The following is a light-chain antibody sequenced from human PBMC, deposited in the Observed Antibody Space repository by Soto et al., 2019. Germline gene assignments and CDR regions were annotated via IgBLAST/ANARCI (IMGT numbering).Light chain of an antibody. CDR2: DAS. V-gene: IGKV1-33*01. CDR3: QQYEDLPLT. J-gene: IGKJ4*01. Sequence: DIQLTQSPSSLSASVGDRVTITCQASQDINNYLNCYQQKPGKAPKLLIFDASSVETGVPSRFSGSGSGTHFTFTISSLEPEDIATYHCQQYEDLPLTFGGGTRVELK. CDR1: QDINNY.